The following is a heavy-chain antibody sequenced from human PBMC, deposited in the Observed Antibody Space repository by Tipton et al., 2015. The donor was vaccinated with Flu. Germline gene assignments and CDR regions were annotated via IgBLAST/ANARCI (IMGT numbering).Heavy chain of an antibody. Sequence: TLSLTCTVSGGSISSYYRNWIRQPPGKGLEWIGYIYHNEYTKYNPSLKSRVTISVDTSKSQFSLQLTSVTAADMAVYYCARRDYSNYVSDPKSWFDPWGQGTLVAVSS. D-gene: IGHD4-11*01. J-gene: IGHJ5*02. V-gene: IGHV4-59*08. CDR2: IYHNEYT. CDR3: ARRDYSNYVSDPKSWFDP. CDR1: GGSISSYY.